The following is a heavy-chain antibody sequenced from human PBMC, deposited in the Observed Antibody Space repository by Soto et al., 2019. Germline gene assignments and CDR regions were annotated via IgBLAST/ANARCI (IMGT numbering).Heavy chain of an antibody. J-gene: IGHJ6*03. CDR3: ARESGGATATLDYYYFYMDV. CDR2: INPNGGVT. V-gene: IGHV1-2*04. CDR1: GDSFNDYY. D-gene: IGHD5-12*01. Sequence: QVQLVQSGAEVRKPGASVTVSCRASGDSFNDYYIHWVRQAPGQGFEWMGWINPNGGVTKYAQKFQGWVSMTRDTSTRTVYMQLSRLRSDATAVYYCARESGGATATLDYYYFYMDVWGTGTTVTVSS.